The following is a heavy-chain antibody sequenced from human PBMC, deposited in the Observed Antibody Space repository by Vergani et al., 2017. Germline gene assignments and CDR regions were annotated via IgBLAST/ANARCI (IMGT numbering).Heavy chain of an antibody. CDR1: GFTFDDYA. V-gene: IGHV3-9*01. CDR2: ISWNSGSI. CDR3: STWELLRSIDY. Sequence: EVQLVESGGGLVQPGRSLRLSCAASGFTFDDYAMHWVRQAPGKGLEWVSGISWNSGSIGYADSVKGRFTISRDNAKNSLYLQMNSLRAEDTALYYCSTWELLRSIDYWGQGALVTVSP. J-gene: IGHJ4*02. D-gene: IGHD1-26*01.